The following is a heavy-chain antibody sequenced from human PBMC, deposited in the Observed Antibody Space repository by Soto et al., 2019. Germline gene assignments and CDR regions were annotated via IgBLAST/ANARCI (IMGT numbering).Heavy chain of an antibody. CDR3: TRTYCGGGNCYATIDY. CDR2: IRSKANSYTT. D-gene: IGHD2-15*01. J-gene: IGHJ4*02. CDR1: GFSFSDHF. Sequence: EVQLVESGGGLVQPGGSLRLSCAASGFSFSDHFMEWVRQAPGKGLEWVGRIRSKANSYTTEYAASVKGRFTISRDDSKNPVYLQMNRLKIEDTAVYYCTRTYCGGGNCYATIDYWGQGTLVTVSS. V-gene: IGHV3-72*01.